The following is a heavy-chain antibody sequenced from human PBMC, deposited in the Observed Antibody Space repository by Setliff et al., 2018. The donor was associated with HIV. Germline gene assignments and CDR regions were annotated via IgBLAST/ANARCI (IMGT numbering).Heavy chain of an antibody. CDR2: INIGNGDT. J-gene: IGHJ4*02. CDR1: GYSFTDYA. V-gene: IGHV1-3*03. CDR3: ARGWHSTSPNSYFDY. D-gene: IGHD6-6*01. Sequence: ASVKVSCKASGYSFTDYAMNWVRQAPGQGLEWMGWINIGNGDTKYSQDFHDRVTISRDTPATTVYMELSSLGSDDMAVYYCARGWHSTSPNSYFDYWGQGSLVTVS.